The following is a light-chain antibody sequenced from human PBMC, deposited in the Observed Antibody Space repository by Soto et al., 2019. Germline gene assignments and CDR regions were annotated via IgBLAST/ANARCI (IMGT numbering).Light chain of an antibody. CDR1: QSVSSSY. CDR2: SAS. Sequence: EIVLTQSPGTLSLSPGERATLSCRASQSVSSSYVAWYKQKPGQAPRLLIYSASSMATGIPDRFSGSGSAKDITHTISRLEPEDVAMYYCQQYGKSPRTFGQGTKVEIK. V-gene: IGKV3-20*01. CDR3: QQYGKSPRT. J-gene: IGKJ1*01.